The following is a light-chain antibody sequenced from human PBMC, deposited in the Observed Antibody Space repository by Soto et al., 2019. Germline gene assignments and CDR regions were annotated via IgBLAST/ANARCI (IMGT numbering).Light chain of an antibody. V-gene: IGLV1-36*01. CDR1: SSNIGTNG. J-gene: IGLJ3*02. CDR2: YDD. CDR3: AAWDDSLNGWV. Sequence: QSVLTQPPSASEAPRQRVTISCSGSSSNIGTNGVNWYQQLPGKAPKLLIYYDDLLPSGVSDRFSGSKSGTSASLAISGLQSEDEADYNCAAWDDSLNGWVFGGGTKLTVL.